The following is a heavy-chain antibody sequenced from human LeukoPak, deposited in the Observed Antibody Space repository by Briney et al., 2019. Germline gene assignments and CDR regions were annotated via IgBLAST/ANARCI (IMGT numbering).Heavy chain of an antibody. CDR1: GFTFSSYA. Sequence: GGSLRLSCAASGFTFSSYAMSWVRQAPGKGLEWVSAISGSGGSTYYADSVKGRFTISRDNSKNTRYLQMNSLRADDTAGYYCAKALGQWLVLYYFDYSGPGTLVTVSS. D-gene: IGHD6-19*01. V-gene: IGHV3-23*01. J-gene: IGHJ4*02. CDR2: ISGSGGST. CDR3: AKALGQWLVLYYFDY.